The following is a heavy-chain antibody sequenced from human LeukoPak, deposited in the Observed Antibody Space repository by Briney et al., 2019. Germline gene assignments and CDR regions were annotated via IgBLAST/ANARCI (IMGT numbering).Heavy chain of an antibody. CDR2: ISGSGGST. J-gene: IGHJ1*01. CDR1: GFTFSSYA. CDR3: AKDVGSYAGTYAEYFHH. V-gene: IGHV3-23*01. D-gene: IGHD3-10*01. Sequence: GGSLRLSCAASGFTFSSYAMSWVRQAPGKGLEWVSAISGSGGSTYYADSVKGRFTISRDNSKNTLYLQMNSLRAEDTALYYCAKDVGSYAGTYAEYFHHWGQGTLVTVSS.